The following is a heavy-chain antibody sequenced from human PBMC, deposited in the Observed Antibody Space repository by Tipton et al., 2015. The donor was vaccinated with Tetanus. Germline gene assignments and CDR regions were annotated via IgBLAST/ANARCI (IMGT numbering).Heavy chain of an antibody. V-gene: IGHV4-31*03. CDR3: ARDQGGGRVARLNWLDP. D-gene: IGHD3-16*01. CDR1: GASINAGGYL. CDR2: IYYSGDT. J-gene: IGHJ5*02. Sequence: TLSLTCTVSGASINAGGYLWTWVRQHPGKGPEWIGYIYYSGDTYYNPSLKSRVSMSVDTSKNQFSLNLSSVTAADTAVYYCARDQGGGRVARLNWLDPWGQGTLVTVSS.